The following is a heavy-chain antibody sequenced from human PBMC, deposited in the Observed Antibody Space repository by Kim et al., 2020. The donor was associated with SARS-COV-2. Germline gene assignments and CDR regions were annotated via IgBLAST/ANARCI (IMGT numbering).Heavy chain of an antibody. Sequence: GGSLRLSCAASGFTFSSYSMNWVRQAPGKGLEWVSYISSSSSTIYYADSVKGRFTISRDNAKNSLYLQMNSLRDEDTAVYYCAPYPTGYKQSPYWGQGTLVTVSS. J-gene: IGHJ4*02. D-gene: IGHD3-9*01. CDR3: APYPTGYKQSPY. CDR1: GFTFSSYS. V-gene: IGHV3-48*02. CDR2: ISSSSSTI.